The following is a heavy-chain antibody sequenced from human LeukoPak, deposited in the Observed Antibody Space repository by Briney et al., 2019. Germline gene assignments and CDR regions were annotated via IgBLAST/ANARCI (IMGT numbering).Heavy chain of an antibody. Sequence: PSETLSLTCTVSGGSISSYYWSWIRQPPGKGLEWIGYIYYSGSTNYNPSLKSRVTISVDTSKNQFSLKLSSVTAADTAVYYCARAAGTKVFDYWGQGTLVTASS. CDR2: IYYSGST. V-gene: IGHV4-59*01. CDR3: ARAAGTKVFDY. CDR1: GGSISSYY. J-gene: IGHJ4*02. D-gene: IGHD6-13*01.